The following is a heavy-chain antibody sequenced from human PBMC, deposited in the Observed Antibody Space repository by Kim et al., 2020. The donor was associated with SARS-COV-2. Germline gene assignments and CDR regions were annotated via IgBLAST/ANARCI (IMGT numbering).Heavy chain of an antibody. Sequence: GGSLRLSCAASGLTFSNTYMSWVRQAPGKGLEWVGRIKSKIDGGITDYGASVKDRFTISRGDSKNILYLEMNRLKSEDTGVYYCTTAGINNLRWWDNGLDVWGEGTTVIVSS. CDR2: IKSKIDGGIT. D-gene: IGHD1-26*01. CDR1: GLTFSNTY. V-gene: IGHV3-15*01. J-gene: IGHJ6*04. CDR3: TTAGINNLRWWDNGLDV.